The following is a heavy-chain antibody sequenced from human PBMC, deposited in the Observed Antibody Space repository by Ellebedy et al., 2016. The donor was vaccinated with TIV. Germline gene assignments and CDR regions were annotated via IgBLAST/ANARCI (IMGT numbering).Heavy chain of an antibody. J-gene: IGHJ6*02. CDR3: GFAYYYYYGMDV. Sequence: SETLSLTCTVSGGSIGSSSYYWAWIRQPPGKGLEWIGSIYYSGRTHYNSSLKSRVTISVDTSKNQFSLKLSSVTAADTAVYYCGFAYYYYYGMDVWGQGTTVTVSS. V-gene: IGHV4-39*01. CDR1: GGSIGSSSYY. CDR2: IYYSGRT. D-gene: IGHD3-3*01.